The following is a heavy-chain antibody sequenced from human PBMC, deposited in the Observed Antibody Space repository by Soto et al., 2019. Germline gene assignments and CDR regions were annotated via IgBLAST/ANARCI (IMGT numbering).Heavy chain of an antibody. CDR2: INPGDSDT. CDR1: GYSFTSYW. D-gene: IGHD6-13*01. Sequence: GASLKISCKGSGYSFTSYWIGWVRQMPGKGLEWMGIINPGDSDTRYSPSFQGQVTISADKSISTAYLQWSSLKASDTAMYYCARLIGYSSSWYGMDVWGQGTTVTVSS. CDR3: ARLIGYSSSWYGMDV. V-gene: IGHV5-51*01. J-gene: IGHJ6*02.